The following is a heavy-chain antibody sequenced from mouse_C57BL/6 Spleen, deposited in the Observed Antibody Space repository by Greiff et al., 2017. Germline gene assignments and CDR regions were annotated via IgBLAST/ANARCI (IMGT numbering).Heavy chain of an antibody. CDR3: ARDYGSSYQAWFAY. V-gene: IGHV1-39*01. CDR1: GYSFTDYN. Sequence: VQLKESGPELVKPGASVKISCKASGYSFTDYNMNWVKQSNGKSLEWIGVINPNYGTTSYNQKFKGKATLTVDQSSSTAYMQLNSLTSEDSAVYYCARDYGSSYQAWFAYWGQGTLVTVSA. D-gene: IGHD1-1*01. J-gene: IGHJ3*01. CDR2: INPNYGTT.